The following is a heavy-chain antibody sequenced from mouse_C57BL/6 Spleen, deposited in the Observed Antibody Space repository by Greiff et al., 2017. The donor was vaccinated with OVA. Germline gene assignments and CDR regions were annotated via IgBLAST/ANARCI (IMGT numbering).Heavy chain of an antibody. D-gene: IGHD2-4*01. CDR2: INPYNGGT. CDR1: GYTFTDYY. CDR3: AREGDDYDVDY. V-gene: IGHV1-19*01. Sequence: EVQLQQSGPVLVKPGASVKMSCKASGYTFTDYYMNWVKQSHGKSLEWIGVINPYNGGTSYNQKFKGKATLTVDKSSSTAYMELNSLTSEDSAVYYCAREGDDYDVDYWGQGTTLTVSS. J-gene: IGHJ2*01.